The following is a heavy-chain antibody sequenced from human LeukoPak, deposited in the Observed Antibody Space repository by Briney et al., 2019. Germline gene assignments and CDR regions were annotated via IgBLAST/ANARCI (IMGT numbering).Heavy chain of an antibody. V-gene: IGHV4-30-4*07. CDR2: IYYSGST. CDR1: GGSISSGGYS. CDR3: ARGQYFQH. Sequence: SETLSLTCAVSGGSISSGGYSWSWIRQPPGKGLEWIGYIYYSGSTYYNPSLKSRVTISADTSKNQFSLKLSSVTAADTAVYYCARGQYFQHWGQGTLVTVSS. J-gene: IGHJ1*01.